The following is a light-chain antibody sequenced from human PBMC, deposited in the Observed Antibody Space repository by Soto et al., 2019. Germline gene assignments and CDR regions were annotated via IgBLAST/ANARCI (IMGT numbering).Light chain of an antibody. CDR3: QQYGSSYT. V-gene: IGKV3-20*01. Sequence: EIVLTQSPGTLSLSPGERATLSCRASQSVSSSYLAWYQQKPGQAPRLLIYGASSRATGIPDRFSGSGSETDFPLTISRLEPEDFAVYYCQQYGSSYTFGQGTKLEIK. CDR2: GAS. J-gene: IGKJ2*01. CDR1: QSVSSSY.